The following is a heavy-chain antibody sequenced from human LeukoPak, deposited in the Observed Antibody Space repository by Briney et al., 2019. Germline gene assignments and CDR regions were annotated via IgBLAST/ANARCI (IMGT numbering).Heavy chain of an antibody. J-gene: IGHJ4*02. V-gene: IGHV4-59*01. CDR2: IYYSGST. CDR3: ARYYYESSGYYVLDY. CDR1: GGSISSYY. Sequence: SETLSLTCTVSGGSISSYYWSWIRQPPGKGLEWIGYIYYSGSTNYNPSLKSRVTISVDTSRNQFPLKLSSLTAADTAVYYCARYYYESSGYYVLDYWGQGTLVTVSS. D-gene: IGHD3-22*01.